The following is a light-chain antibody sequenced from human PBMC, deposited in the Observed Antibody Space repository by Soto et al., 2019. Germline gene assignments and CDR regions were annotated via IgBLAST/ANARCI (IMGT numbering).Light chain of an antibody. Sequence: DIQMTQSPSTLSASVGDRVTITCRASQSISSWLAWYQQKPGKAPKLLIYDASSLESGVPSRFSGSGSGTEFTLTISSLQPDDFETYYCQQYNSLWTFGKGNKVEIK. CDR1: QSISSW. CDR3: QQYNSLWT. CDR2: DAS. J-gene: IGKJ1*01. V-gene: IGKV1-5*01.